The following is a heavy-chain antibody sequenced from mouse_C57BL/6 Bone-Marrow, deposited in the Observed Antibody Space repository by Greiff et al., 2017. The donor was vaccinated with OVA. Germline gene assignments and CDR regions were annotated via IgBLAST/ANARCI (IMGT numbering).Heavy chain of an antibody. CDR3: ARDGYYSYYAMDY. CDR1: GYTFTDYY. V-gene: IGHV1-19*01. J-gene: IGHJ4*01. Sequence: EVKVVESGPVLVKPGASVKMSCKASGYTFTDYYMNWVKQSHGKSLELIGVINPYNGGTSYNQKFKGKATLTVDESSSTAYMELNSLTSEDSAVYYCARDGYYSYYAMDYWGQGTSVTVSS. D-gene: IGHD2-3*01. CDR2: INPYNGGT.